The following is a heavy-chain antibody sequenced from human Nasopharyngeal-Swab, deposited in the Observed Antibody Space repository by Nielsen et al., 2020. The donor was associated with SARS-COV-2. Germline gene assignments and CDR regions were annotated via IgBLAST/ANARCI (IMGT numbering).Heavy chain of an antibody. V-gene: IGHV4-59*01. J-gene: IGHJ4*02. CDR3: ARPMVRGVINPFDY. CDR1: GGSISSYY. Sequence: SETLSLTCTVSGGSISSYYWSWIRQPPGKGLEWIGYIYYSGSTNYNPSLKSRVTISVDTSKNQFSLELSSVTAADTAVYYCARPMVRGVINPFDYWGQGTLVTVSS. D-gene: IGHD3-10*01. CDR2: IYYSGST.